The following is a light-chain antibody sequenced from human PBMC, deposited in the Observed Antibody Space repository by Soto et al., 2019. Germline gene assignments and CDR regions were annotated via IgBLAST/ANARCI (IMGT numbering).Light chain of an antibody. CDR1: QSVSSY. CDR2: GAS. J-gene: IGKJ1*01. CDR3: QQYKDWPKT. Sequence: ETVMTQSPATLSVSPGEGAVLSCRASQSVSSYLAWYQQRPGQAPRLLIYGASTRATGIPTRFSGSGSWTQFTLTIGSLQSEASAVYYCQQYKDWPKTFGQGTKVEIK. V-gene: IGKV3-15*01.